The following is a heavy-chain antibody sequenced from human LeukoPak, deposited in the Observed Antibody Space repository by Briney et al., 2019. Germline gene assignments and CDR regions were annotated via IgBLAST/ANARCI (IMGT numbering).Heavy chain of an antibody. CDR2: MYYSGST. Sequence: SETLSLTCTVSGGSISSGDYYWSWIRQPPGKGLEWIAYMYYSGSTYYNPSLKSRVTMSADTSKTQLSLKLSSVTATDTAVYYCARPYYYDSRIDPWGQGILVTVSS. CDR1: GGSISSGDYY. J-gene: IGHJ5*02. CDR3: ARPYYYDSRIDP. V-gene: IGHV4-30-4*01. D-gene: IGHD3-22*01.